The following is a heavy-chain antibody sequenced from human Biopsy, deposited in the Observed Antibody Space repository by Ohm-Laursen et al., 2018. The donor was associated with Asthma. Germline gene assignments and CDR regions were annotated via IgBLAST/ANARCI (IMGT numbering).Heavy chain of an antibody. Sequence: SSLRLSCSASGFSFNNFAIHWVRQAPGKGLEWVGVISKDASTQDYADSVKGRFTMARDNSKNTLDLQMNSLREEDTAVYYCVRDGTDDAFDIWGQGTVVSVSS. CDR3: VRDGTDDAFDI. CDR1: GFSFNNFA. V-gene: IGHV3-30*01. D-gene: IGHD1-1*01. CDR2: ISKDASTQ. J-gene: IGHJ3*02.